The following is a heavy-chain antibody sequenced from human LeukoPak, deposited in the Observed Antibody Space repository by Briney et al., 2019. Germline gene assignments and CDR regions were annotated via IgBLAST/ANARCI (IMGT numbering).Heavy chain of an antibody. CDR2: ISSSSSYI. Sequence: GGSLRLSCAASGFTFSSYSMNWVRQAPGKGLEWVSSISSSSSYIYYADSVKGRFTISRDNAKNSLYLQMNSLRAEDTAVYYCARVWTTDISTGWIDYWGQGTLVTVSS. D-gene: IGHD3-9*01. CDR1: GFTFSSYS. V-gene: IGHV3-21*01. CDR3: ARVWTTDISTGWIDY. J-gene: IGHJ4*02.